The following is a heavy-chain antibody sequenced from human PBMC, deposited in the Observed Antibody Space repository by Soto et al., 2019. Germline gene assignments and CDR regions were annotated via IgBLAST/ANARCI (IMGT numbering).Heavy chain of an antibody. CDR3: AAPSPAPYDSSGYYGHDAFDI. J-gene: IGHJ3*02. Sequence: AASVKVSCKASGYTFTSYYMHWVRQAPGQGLEWMGIINPSGGSTSYAQKFQGRVTMTRDTSTSTVYMELSSLRSEDTAVYYCAAPSPAPYDSSGYYGHDAFDIWGQGTMVTVSS. V-gene: IGHV1-46*01. D-gene: IGHD3-22*01. CDR2: INPSGGST. CDR1: GYTFTSYY.